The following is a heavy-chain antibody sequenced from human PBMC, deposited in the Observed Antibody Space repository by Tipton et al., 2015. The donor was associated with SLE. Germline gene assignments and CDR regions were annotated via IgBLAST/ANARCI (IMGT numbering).Heavy chain of an antibody. J-gene: IGHJ4*02. Sequence: LRLSCTVSSYSISSGYYWGWIRQPPGKGLEWIGSIYHSRSTYYNPSLKSRVTISVDTSKNQFSLKLSSVTAADTAVYYCARYYYDSSGFDYWGQGTLVTVSS. CDR3: ARYYYDSSGFDY. V-gene: IGHV4-38-2*02. CDR1: SYSISSGYY. D-gene: IGHD3-22*01. CDR2: IYHSRST.